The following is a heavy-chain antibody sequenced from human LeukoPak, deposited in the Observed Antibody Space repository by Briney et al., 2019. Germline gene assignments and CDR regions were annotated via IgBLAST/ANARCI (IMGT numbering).Heavy chain of an antibody. J-gene: IGHJ2*01. CDR3: ARDRIVVVPAATMRLAYFDL. CDR2: ISSSGSTI. D-gene: IGHD2-2*01. V-gene: IGHV3-48*03. CDR1: GFTFSSYE. Sequence: GGSLRLSCAASGFTFSSYEMNWVRQAPGKGLQWVSYISSSGSTIYYADSVKGRFTISRDNSKNTLYLQMNSLRAEDTAVYYCARDRIVVVPAATMRLAYFDLWGRGTLVTVSS.